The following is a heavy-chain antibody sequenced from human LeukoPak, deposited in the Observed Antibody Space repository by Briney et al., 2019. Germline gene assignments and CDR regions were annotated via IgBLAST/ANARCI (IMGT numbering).Heavy chain of an antibody. Sequence: PGGSLRLSCATSGFTFSGYWMSWVRQAPGKGLEWVANIKQEGSEKYYVDSVKGRFTISRDNAKNSLYLQMNSLRAEDTAVYYCARSIGSRTGHGYWYFDLWGRGTLVTVSS. CDR1: GFTFSGYW. V-gene: IGHV3-7*01. CDR2: IKQEGSEK. CDR3: ARSIGSRTGHGYWYFDL. D-gene: IGHD3/OR15-3a*01. J-gene: IGHJ2*01.